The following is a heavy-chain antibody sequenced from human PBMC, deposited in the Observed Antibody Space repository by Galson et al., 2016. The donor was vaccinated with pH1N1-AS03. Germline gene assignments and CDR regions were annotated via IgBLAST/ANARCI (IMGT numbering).Heavy chain of an antibody. V-gene: IGHV1-18*01. Sequence: QRLEWLGWISAYSGNTDYAQSLQGRVSMTTDPSTRTAYMELTSLTSDDTAIYYCARSQYPGTPRGGLDVWGQGTTVTVSS. CDR2: ISAYSGNT. D-gene: IGHD2-15*01. J-gene: IGHJ6*02. CDR3: ARSQYPGTPRGGLDV.